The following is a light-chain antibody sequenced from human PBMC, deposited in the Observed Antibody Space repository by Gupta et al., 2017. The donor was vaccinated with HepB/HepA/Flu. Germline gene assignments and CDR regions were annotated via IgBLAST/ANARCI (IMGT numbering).Light chain of an antibody. Sequence: YDLTHPPSVSVSPGQKARITCSGDALPKQYAYWYQQKPGQAPVLFIYKDSERPSGIPERVYGSAYANKAKLNISRVQAEDDSSESCKSAESSRVVFGGGTKLTVL. CDR3: KSAESSRVV. V-gene: IGLV3-25*02. J-gene: IGLJ2*01. CDR1: ALPKQY. CDR2: KDS.